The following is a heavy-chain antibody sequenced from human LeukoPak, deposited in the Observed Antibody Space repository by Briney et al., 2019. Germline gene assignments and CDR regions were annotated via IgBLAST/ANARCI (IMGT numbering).Heavy chain of an antibody. Sequence: PGGSLRLSCAASGFTFSGYSMNWVRQAPGKGLEWVSSISSSSSYIYYADSVKGRFTISRDNAKNSLYLQMNSLRAEDTAVYYCARDDYGDYPFDYWGQGTLVTVSS. CDR1: GFTFSGYS. CDR2: ISSSSSYI. CDR3: ARDDYGDYPFDY. D-gene: IGHD4-17*01. J-gene: IGHJ4*02. V-gene: IGHV3-21*01.